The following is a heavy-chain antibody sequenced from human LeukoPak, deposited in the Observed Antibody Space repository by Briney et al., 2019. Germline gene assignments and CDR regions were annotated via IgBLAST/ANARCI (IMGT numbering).Heavy chain of an antibody. CDR2: ISSSSSYI. CDR1: GFTFSTYT. V-gene: IGHV3-21*01. CDR3: ARGRGGGSYYY. Sequence: GGSLRLSCAASGFTFSTYTMNWVRQAPGKGLEWVSSISSSSSYIYYADSLKGRFTISRDNAKNSLYLQMNSLRAEDTAVYYCARGRGGGSYYYWGQGTLVTVSS. D-gene: IGHD1-26*01. J-gene: IGHJ4*02.